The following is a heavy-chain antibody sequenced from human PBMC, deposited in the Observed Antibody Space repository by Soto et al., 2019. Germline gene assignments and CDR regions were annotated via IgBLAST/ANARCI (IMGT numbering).Heavy chain of an antibody. CDR3: AKDLSYAYGDYVHYNFDY. J-gene: IGHJ4*02. V-gene: IGHV3-23*01. Sequence: EVQLLESGGGLVQPGGSLRLSCAASGFTFSSYAMSWVRQAPGKGLEWVSAISGSGGSTYYADSVKGRFTISRDNSKNTLYLQMNSLRAEDTAAYYRAKDLSYAYGDYVHYNFDYLGQGTLVTVSS. CDR1: GFTFSSYA. D-gene: IGHD4-17*01. CDR2: ISGSGGST.